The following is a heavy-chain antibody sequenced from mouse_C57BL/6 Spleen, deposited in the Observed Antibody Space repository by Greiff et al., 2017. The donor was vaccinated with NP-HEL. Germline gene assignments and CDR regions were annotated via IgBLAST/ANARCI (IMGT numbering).Heavy chain of an antibody. D-gene: IGHD1-1*01. J-gene: IGHJ4*01. CDR1: GFTFSDYG. CDR3: ANYYGSSYSAMDY. Sequence: EVKVEESGGGLVKPGGSLKLSCAASGFTFSDYGMHWVRQAPEKGLEWVAYISSGSSTIYYADTVKGRFTISRDNAKNTLFLQMTSLRSEDTAMYYCANYYGSSYSAMDYWGQGTSVTVSS. V-gene: IGHV5-17*01. CDR2: ISSGSSTI.